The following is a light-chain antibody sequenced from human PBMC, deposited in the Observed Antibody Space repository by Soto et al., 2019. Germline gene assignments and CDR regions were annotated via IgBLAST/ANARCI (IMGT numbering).Light chain of an antibody. J-gene: IGLJ3*02. CDR3: CSYAGSYTLV. V-gene: IGLV2-11*01. CDR1: SSDVGGYNY. Sequence: QSALTQPRSVSGSPGQSVTISCTGTSSDVGGYNYVSWYQQHPGKAPKLMIYDVSKWPSGVPDRFSGSKSGNTASLSISGLQADDEADYYCCSYAGSYTLVFGGGTKLTVL. CDR2: DVS.